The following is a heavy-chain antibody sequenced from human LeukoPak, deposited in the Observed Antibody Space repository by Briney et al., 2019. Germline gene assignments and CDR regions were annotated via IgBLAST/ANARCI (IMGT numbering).Heavy chain of an antibody. V-gene: IGHV1-69*06. CDR2: IIPIFGTA. D-gene: IGHD5-24*01. J-gene: IGHJ4*02. Sequence: ASVKVSCKASGGTFSSYAISWVRQAPGQGLEWMGGIIPIFGTANYAQKFQGRVTMTEDTSTDTAYMELSSLRSEDTAVYYCATSRAGPDYNYGDYWGQGTLVTVSS. CDR3: ATSRAGPDYNYGDY. CDR1: GGTFSSYA.